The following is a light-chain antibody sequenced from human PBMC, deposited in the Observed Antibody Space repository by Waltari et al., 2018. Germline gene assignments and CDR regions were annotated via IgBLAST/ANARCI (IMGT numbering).Light chain of an antibody. CDR2: DAS. V-gene: IGKV1-33*01. CDR1: QDISNY. Sequence: DIQMTQSPSSLSASVRDRVTITSQARQDISNYLYCYQQKPGKAPKLLIYDASNLETGVPSRFSGSGSGTDFTFTISSLQPEDIATYYCQQYDNFFTFGPGTKVDIK. CDR3: QQYDNFFT. J-gene: IGKJ3*01.